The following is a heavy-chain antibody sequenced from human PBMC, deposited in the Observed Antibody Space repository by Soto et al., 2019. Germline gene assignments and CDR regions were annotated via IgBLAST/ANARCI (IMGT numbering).Heavy chain of an antibody. CDR2: ISYDGSNK. V-gene: IGHV3-30-3*01. J-gene: IGHJ6*02. CDR3: ARDRSLGYCSGGSCSPHV. Sequence: GGSLRLSCAASGFTFSSYAMHWVRQAPGKGLEWVAVISYDGSNKYYADSVKGRFTISRDNSKNTLYLQMNSLRAEDTAVYYCARDRSLGYCSGGSCSPHVWGQGTTVTVSS. CDR1: GFTFSSYA. D-gene: IGHD2-15*01.